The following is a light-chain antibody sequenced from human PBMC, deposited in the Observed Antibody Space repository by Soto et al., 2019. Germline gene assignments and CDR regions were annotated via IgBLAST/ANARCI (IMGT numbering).Light chain of an antibody. J-gene: IGLJ1*01. CDR1: SSDVGGYNY. V-gene: IGLV2-14*01. CDR2: EVS. CDR3: SSYTSSSTLDV. Sequence: QSALTQPASVSGSPGQSITISCTGTSSDVGGYNYVSWYQQHPGKAPKLMIYEVSNRPSGASNRFSGSKSGNTASLTISGLQAEDEADYYCSSYTSSSTLDVFXTGTKLTVL.